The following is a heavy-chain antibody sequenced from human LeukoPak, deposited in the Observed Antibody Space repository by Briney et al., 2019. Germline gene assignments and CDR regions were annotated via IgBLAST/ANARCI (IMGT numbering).Heavy chain of an antibody. CDR3: TTDVGYYDSSGYFDAFDI. V-gene: IGHV3-15*01. J-gene: IGHJ3*02. D-gene: IGHD3-22*01. Sequence: GGSLRLSCVASGFTFSNAWMNWVRQTPGKGLEWVGRIKSKTDGGTTDYAAPVKGRFTISRDDSKNTLYLQMNSLKTEDTAVYYCTTDVGYYDSSGYFDAFDIWGQGTMVTVSS. CDR2: IKSKTDGGTT. CDR1: GFTFSNAW.